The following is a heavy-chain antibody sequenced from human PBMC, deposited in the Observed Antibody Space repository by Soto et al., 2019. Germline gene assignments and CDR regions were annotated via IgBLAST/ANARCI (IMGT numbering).Heavy chain of an antibody. CDR2: IIPIFGTA. CDR3: ASPPSEWLPPARYYYYCMDF. Sequence: QVQLVQSGAEVKKPGSSVKVSCKASGGTFSSYAISWVRQAPGQGLAWMGGIIPIFGTANYAQKFQGRVKITVHKPQRQAQLELSRLRSEAAAVYYCASPPSEWLPPARYYYYCMDFWGQVTTVTVAS. CDR1: GGTFSSYA. J-gene: IGHJ6*02. D-gene: IGHD3-3*01. V-gene: IGHV1-69*06.